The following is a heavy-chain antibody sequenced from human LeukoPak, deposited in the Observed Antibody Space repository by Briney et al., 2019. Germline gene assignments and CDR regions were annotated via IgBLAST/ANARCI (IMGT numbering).Heavy chain of an antibody. CDR1: GFMFHDYA. V-gene: IGHV3-43*02. J-gene: IGHJ4*02. Sequence: GGSLRLSCAAPGFMFHDYAIHWVRQAPGKGLEWVSLISGDGGSTFYADSVKGRFTISRDNSRNSLYLQMNSLRSDDTALNYCSREGESSGWYDYWGQGTLVTVSS. D-gene: IGHD6-19*01. CDR2: ISGDGGST. CDR3: SREGESSGWYDY.